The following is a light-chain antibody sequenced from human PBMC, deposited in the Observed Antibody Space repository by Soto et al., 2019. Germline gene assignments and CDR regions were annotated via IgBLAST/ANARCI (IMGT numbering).Light chain of an antibody. V-gene: IGLV2-8*01. CDR3: KSYAGSNTYV. CDR2: EVV. J-gene: IGLJ1*01. Sequence: QPPPSQLSAASGSPGQSFTISCTGTKNDIGVYDFVSWYQHHPGKAPRLIIYEVVQRPSGVPDRFSGYKSGNTASLTVSGLQAADEADYFCKSYAGSNTYVFGSGTTVTV. CDR1: KNDIGVYDF.